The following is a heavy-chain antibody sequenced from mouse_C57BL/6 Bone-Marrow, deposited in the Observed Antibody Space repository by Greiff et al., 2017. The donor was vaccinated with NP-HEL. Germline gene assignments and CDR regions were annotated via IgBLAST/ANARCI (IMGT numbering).Heavy chain of an antibody. V-gene: IGHV1-52*01. CDR3: ARGSGYSDY. D-gene: IGHD1-1*02. Sequence: QVQLKQPGAELVRPGSSVKLSCKASGYTFTSYWMHWVKQRPIQGLEWIGNIDPSDSETHYNQKFKDKATLTVDKSSSTAYMQLSSLTSEDSAVYYCARGSGYSDYWGQGTTLTVSS. CDR2: IDPSDSET. J-gene: IGHJ2*01. CDR1: GYTFTSYW.